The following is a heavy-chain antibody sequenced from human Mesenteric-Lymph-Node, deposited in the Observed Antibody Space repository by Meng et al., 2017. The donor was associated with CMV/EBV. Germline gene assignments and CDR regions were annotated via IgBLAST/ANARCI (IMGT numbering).Heavy chain of an antibody. J-gene: IGHJ6*02. V-gene: IGHV3-20*04. CDR1: GFIFDDYA. D-gene: IGHD3-3*01. CDR2: IDWNGGNT. Sequence: ETLSLTCAASGFIFDDYAMTWVRQAPGKGLEWVSSIDWNGGNTGYADSVKGRFTISRDNAKNSLYLQMNSLRAEDTALYYCAREVWEVTIFSTGGMDVWGQGTTVTVSS. CDR3: AREVWEVTIFSTGGMDV.